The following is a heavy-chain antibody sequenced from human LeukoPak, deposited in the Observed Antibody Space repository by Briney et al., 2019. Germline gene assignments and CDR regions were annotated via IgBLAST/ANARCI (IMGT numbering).Heavy chain of an antibody. D-gene: IGHD2-2*01. CDR2: ISSSSGYI. V-gene: IGHV3-21*01. Sequence: GGSLRLSCVVSGFTFSGYRMNWVRQAPGKGLEWVSSISSSSGYIYYADSVKGRFTISRDNAKNSLYLQLNSLRAEDTAVYYCVNDCSSSSCYDYWGQGTLVTVSS. CDR3: VNDCSSSSCYDY. J-gene: IGHJ4*02. CDR1: GFTFSGYR.